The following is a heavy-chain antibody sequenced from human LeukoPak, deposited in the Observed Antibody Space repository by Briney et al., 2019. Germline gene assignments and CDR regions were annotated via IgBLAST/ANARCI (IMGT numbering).Heavy chain of an antibody. Sequence: PSETLSLTCTVSGGSISSYYWSWIRQPPGKGLEWIGYIYYSGSTNYNPSLKSRVTISVDTSKNQFSLKLSSVTAADTAVYYCARGIAAAGVGYWGQGTLVTVSS. V-gene: IGHV4-59*01. CDR3: ARGIAAAGVGY. CDR1: GGSISSYY. CDR2: IYYSGST. J-gene: IGHJ4*02. D-gene: IGHD6-13*01.